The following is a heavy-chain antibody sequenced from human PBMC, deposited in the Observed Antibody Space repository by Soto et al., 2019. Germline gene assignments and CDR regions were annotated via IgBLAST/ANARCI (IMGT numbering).Heavy chain of an antibody. CDR1: GGSISSGGYY. CDR3: ARDYDSSGYAPRFDY. CDR2: IYYSGST. Sequence: SETLSLTCTVSGGSISSGGYYWSWIRQHPGKGLEWIGYIYYSGSTYYNPSLKSRVTISVDTSKNQFSLKLSSVTAADTAVYYCARDYDSSGYAPRFDYWGQGTLVTVSS. V-gene: IGHV4-31*03. D-gene: IGHD3-22*01. J-gene: IGHJ4*02.